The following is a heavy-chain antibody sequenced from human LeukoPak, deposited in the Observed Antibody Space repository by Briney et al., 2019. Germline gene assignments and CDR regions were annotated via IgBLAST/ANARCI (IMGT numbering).Heavy chain of an antibody. CDR3: ASFLLGRVVVITD. Sequence: SETLSLTCTVSGGSITSNSYYWGWIRQPPGKGLEWIGSIYYTGDTYYNPSLKRRVTISVDTSKNHFSLKLSSVTAADTAVYYCASFLLGRVVVITDWGQGTLVTVSS. CDR2: IYYTGDT. V-gene: IGHV4-39*07. CDR1: GGSITSNSYY. D-gene: IGHD3-22*01. J-gene: IGHJ4*02.